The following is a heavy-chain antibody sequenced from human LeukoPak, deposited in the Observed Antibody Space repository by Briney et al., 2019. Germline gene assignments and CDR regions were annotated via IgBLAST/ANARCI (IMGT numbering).Heavy chain of an antibody. Sequence: PGGSLRLSCAASGFTFNNYAMSWVRQAPGKGLEWVSSISGSGGNTYYADSVKGRFTISRDNSKNTPYLQMNSLRAADTAVYYCAKDRRITMAGTVDYFDYWGQGTLVTVSS. CDR3: AKDRRITMAGTVDYFDY. V-gene: IGHV3-23*01. J-gene: IGHJ4*02. CDR1: GFTFNNYA. CDR2: ISGSGGNT. D-gene: IGHD6-19*01.